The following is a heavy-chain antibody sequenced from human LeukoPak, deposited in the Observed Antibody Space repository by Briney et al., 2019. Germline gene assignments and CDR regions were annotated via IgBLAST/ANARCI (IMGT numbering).Heavy chain of an antibody. V-gene: IGHV3-48*03. CDR3: ARDELYASLDY. J-gene: IGHJ4*02. CDR2: ISSSGSTI. D-gene: IGHD2-8*01. CDR1: GFTFSSYE. Sequence: GGSLRLSCAASGFTFSSYEMNWVRQAPGKGLEWVSYISSSGSTIYYADSVKGRFTISRDNAKNSLYLQMNSLRAEDTAVYYCARDELYASLDYWGQGTLVTVSS.